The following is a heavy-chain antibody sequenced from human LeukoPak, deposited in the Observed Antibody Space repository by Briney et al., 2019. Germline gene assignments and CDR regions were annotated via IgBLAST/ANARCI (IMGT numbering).Heavy chain of an antibody. J-gene: IGHJ4*02. Sequence: GRSLRLSCAASGFTFSSYWMHWVRQAPGKGLVWVSHINSDGSITSYADSVKGRFTISRDNAKNTLYLEMNSLRAEDTAVYYCATSRSFDYWGQGTLVTVSS. CDR3: ATSRSFDY. CDR1: GFTFSSYW. V-gene: IGHV3-74*01. CDR2: INSDGSIT.